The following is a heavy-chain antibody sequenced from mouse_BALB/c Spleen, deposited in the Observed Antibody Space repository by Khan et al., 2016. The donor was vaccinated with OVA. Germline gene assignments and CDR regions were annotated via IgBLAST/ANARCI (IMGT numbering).Heavy chain of an antibody. J-gene: IGHJ4*01. V-gene: IGHV1S41*01. CDR1: GYTFTSYW. Sequence: DLVKPGASVKLSCKASGYTFTSYWINWIKQRPGQGLEWIGHIAPESGSTYYNELFKGKATLTVDTSSSTSYIQLSSLSSEASAVSLCSRAKYYGRSLDAMDYWGQGTSVTVSS. D-gene: IGHD1-1*01. CDR2: IAPESGST. CDR3: SRAKYYGRSLDAMDY.